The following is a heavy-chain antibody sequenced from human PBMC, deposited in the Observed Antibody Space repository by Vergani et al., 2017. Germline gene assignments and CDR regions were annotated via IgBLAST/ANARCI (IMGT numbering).Heavy chain of an antibody. V-gene: IGHV3-15*01. J-gene: IGHJ3*02. CDR3: TTDRDYDSSGHEADAFDI. CDR1: GFTFSNAW. D-gene: IGHD3-22*01. CDR2: IKSKTDGGTT. Sequence: EVQLVESGGGLVKPGGSLRLSCAASGFTFSNAWMSWVRQAPGKGLEWVGRIKSKTDGGTTDYAAPVKGRFTISRDDSKNTLYLQMNSLKTEDTAVYYCTTDRDYDSSGHEADAFDIWGQGTMVTVSS.